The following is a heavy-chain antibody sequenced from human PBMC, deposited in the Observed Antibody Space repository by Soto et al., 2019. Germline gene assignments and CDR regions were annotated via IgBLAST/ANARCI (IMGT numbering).Heavy chain of an antibody. V-gene: IGHV1-69*01. D-gene: IGHD3-9*01. J-gene: IGHJ4*02. CDR1: GGTFSISA. CDR3: AAIVTLVDY. Sequence: QVQLVQSGAEVKKPGSSVKVSCKASGGTFSISAISWVRQAPGQGLDWMGGIIPIFGTAKYAQKFQGRITITAEASTSTAYMELSSLRSEDTAVYYCAAIVTLVDYWGQGTLVTVSS. CDR2: IIPIFGTA.